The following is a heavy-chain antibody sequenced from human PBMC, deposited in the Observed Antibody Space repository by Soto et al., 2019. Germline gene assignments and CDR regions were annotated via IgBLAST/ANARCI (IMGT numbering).Heavy chain of an antibody. CDR1: GFSFRDYD. D-gene: IGHD1-26*01. CDR3: ARAYLGRLPRRADYYYAMDV. J-gene: IGHJ6*02. Sequence: SLRLSRAASGFSFRDYDMHWVRQRKGKGLEWVSALGAARDPYYVGSVKGRFSVSRDNAQNSLFLQMNNLRVDDTAVYFCARAYLGRLPRRADYYYAMDVWGRGTTVTVYS. V-gene: IGHV3-13*05. CDR2: LGAARDP.